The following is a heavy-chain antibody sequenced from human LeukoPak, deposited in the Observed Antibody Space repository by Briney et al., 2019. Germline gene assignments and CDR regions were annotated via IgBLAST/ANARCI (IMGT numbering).Heavy chain of an antibody. CDR2: INHSGST. V-gene: IGHV4-34*01. D-gene: IGHD2-2*01. CDR1: GGSFSGYY. CDR3: ARMRVGQYQLPRRTGSKYYFDY. J-gene: IGHJ4*02. Sequence: SETLSLTCAVYGGSFSGYYWSWICQPPGKGLEWIGEINHSGSTNYNPSLKSRVTISVDTSKNQFSLKLSSVTAADTAVYYCARMRVGQYQLPRRTGSKYYFDYWGQGTLVTVSS.